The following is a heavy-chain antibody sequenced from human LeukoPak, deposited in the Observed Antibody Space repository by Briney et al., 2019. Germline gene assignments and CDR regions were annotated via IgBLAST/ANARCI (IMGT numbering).Heavy chain of an antibody. D-gene: IGHD3-3*01. J-gene: IGHJ4*02. CDR1: GGSISSYY. V-gene: IGHV4-59*08. CDR3: ARHIYDFWSGYYTRPDY. Sequence: SETRSLTCTVSGGSISSYYWSWIRQPPGKGLEWIGYIYYSGSTNYNPSLKSRVTISVDTSKNQFSLKLSSVTAADTAVYYCARHIYDFWSGYYTRPDYWGQGTLVTVSS. CDR2: IYYSGST.